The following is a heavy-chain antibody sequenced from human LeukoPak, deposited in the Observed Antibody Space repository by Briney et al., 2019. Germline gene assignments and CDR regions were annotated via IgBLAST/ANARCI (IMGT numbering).Heavy chain of an antibody. CDR2: IYHSGGT. Sequence: SETLSLTCAVSGYSISSGYYWGWIRQPPGKGLEWIGSIYHSGGTYYNPSLKSRVTISVDTSKNQFSLKLSSVTAADTAVYYCARALGGGYSSGWYYFDYWGQGTLVTVSS. D-gene: IGHD6-19*01. CDR1: GYSISSGYY. CDR3: ARALGGGYSSGWYYFDY. V-gene: IGHV4-38-2*01. J-gene: IGHJ4*02.